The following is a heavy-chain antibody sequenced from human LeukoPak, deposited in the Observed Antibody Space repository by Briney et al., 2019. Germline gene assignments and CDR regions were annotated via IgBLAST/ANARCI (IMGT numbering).Heavy chain of an antibody. CDR2: ISYDGSNK. D-gene: IGHD2-8*01. CDR1: GFTFGSYA. V-gene: IGHV3-30*04. CDR3: ARDGDCTNGVCHPGDAFDI. J-gene: IGHJ3*02. Sequence: GGSLRLSCAASGFTFGSYAMHWVRQAPGKGLEWVAVISYDGSNKYYADSVKGRFTISRDNSKNTLYLQMNSLRAEDTAVYYFARDGDCTNGVCHPGDAFDIWGQGTMVTVSS.